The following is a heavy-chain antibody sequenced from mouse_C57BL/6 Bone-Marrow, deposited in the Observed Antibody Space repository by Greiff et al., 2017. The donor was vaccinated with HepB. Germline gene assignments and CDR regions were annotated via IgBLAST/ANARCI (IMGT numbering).Heavy chain of an antibody. Sequence: QVQLQQSGAELVRPGTSVKLSCKASGYTFTSYWMHWVKQRPGQGLEWIGVIDPSDSYTNYNQKFKGKATLTVDTSPSTAYMQLSSLTSEDSAVYYCAREVIYYGNPFDYWGQGTTLTVSS. CDR1: GYTFTSYW. V-gene: IGHV1-59*01. CDR3: AREVIYYGNPFDY. D-gene: IGHD2-1*01. J-gene: IGHJ2*01. CDR2: IDPSDSYT.